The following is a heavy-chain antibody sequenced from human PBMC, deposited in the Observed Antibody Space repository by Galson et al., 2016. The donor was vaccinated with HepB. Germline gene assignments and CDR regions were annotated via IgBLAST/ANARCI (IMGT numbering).Heavy chain of an antibody. J-gene: IGHJ4*02. CDR3: ARTPPGDSSSYYFDY. CDR1: GFSLNTSGMC. CDR2: IDWDDDK. D-gene: IGHD6-6*01. Sequence: PALVKPTQTLTLTCTFSGFSLNTSGMCVNWIRQPPGKALEWLALIDWDDDKYYSTSLKTRLTISKDTSKTQVVLTMTNIDPVDTATYYCARTPPGDSSSYYFDYWGQGTLVTVSS. V-gene: IGHV2-70*01.